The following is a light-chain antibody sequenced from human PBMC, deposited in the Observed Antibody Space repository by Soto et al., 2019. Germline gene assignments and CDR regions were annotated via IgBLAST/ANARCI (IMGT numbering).Light chain of an antibody. J-gene: IGKJ2*01. Sequence: DIVMTQSPDYLPVSLGERATISCKSSQSVLSSSNNKNYLAWYQHKSGLPPKLLIYWASTRESGVPDRYSGSGSGTEFTLTISSLQAEDVAVYYCQQYYTTLFTFGQGTELEIK. CDR2: WAS. V-gene: IGKV4-1*01. CDR3: QQYYTTLFT. CDR1: QSVLSSSNNKNY.